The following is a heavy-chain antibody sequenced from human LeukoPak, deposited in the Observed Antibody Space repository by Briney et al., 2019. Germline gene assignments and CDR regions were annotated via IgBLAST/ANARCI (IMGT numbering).Heavy chain of an antibody. CDR1: GFTFTNYD. V-gene: IGHV3-23*01. J-gene: IGHJ4*02. D-gene: IGHD1-26*01. Sequence: GGSLRLSCAASGFTFTNYDMSWVRQAPGKGLDWVSGISGRGGRTYYVDSVKGRFTISRDNSKNTLYLQMNSLRAEDTAVYYCAKGEHQPTLSFDYWGQGTLVTVSS. CDR2: ISGRGGRT. CDR3: AKGEHQPTLSFDY.